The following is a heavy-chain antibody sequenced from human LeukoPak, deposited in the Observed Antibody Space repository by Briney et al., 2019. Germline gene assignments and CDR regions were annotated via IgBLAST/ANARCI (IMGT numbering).Heavy chain of an antibody. CDR2: IRYDGTNE. CDR3: AKDTTSGTFDY. D-gene: IGHD1-26*01. V-gene: IGHV3-30*02. Sequence: GGSLRLSCAASGFTFSSYAMSWVRQAPGKGLEWVAFIRYDGTNEYYTDSVKGRFTISRDNSKNTLYLQMNGLRAEDTAIYYCAKDTTSGTFDYWGQGTLVTVSS. CDR1: GFTFSSYA. J-gene: IGHJ4*02.